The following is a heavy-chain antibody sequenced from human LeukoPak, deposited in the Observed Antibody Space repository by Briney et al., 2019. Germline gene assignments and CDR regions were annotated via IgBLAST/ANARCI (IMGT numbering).Heavy chain of an antibody. V-gene: IGHV3-7*01. CDR1: GFTFSRYW. Sequence: GGSLRLSCAASGFTFSRYWMAWVRQAPGKGLEWVANIRGDAGDKGYADSVRDRFTISRDNGKNSLYLRMNSLTAEDTAVYYCARDVHGALDFWGQGTLVVVSS. CDR3: ARDVHGALDF. CDR2: IRGDAGDK. D-gene: IGHD4/OR15-4a*01. J-gene: IGHJ4*02.